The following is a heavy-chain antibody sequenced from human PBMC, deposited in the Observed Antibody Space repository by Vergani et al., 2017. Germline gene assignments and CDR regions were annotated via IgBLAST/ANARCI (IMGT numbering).Heavy chain of an antibody. D-gene: IGHD3/OR15-3a*01. Sequence: QVQLQESGPGLVKPSQTLSLTCSVSGGAVNSGSNFWTWIRQPAGKGLEWIGRTSTDGSTNYNPSLKSRVTIFVDKSKNLLSLRLNSVTAADTAVYYCARGETRTDWFDPWGQGTLVTVSS. J-gene: IGHJ5*02. CDR1: GGAVNSGSNF. CDR2: TSTDGST. CDR3: ARGETRTDWFDP. V-gene: IGHV4-61*02.